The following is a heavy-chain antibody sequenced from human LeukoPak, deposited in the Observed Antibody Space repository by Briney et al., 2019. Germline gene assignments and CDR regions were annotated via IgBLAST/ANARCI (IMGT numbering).Heavy chain of an antibody. CDR1: GFTFSSYS. D-gene: IGHD7-27*01. V-gene: IGHV3-21*04. CDR2: ISSSSSYI. J-gene: IGHJ4*02. Sequence: GGSLRLSCAASGFTFSSYSMNWVRQAPGKGLEWVSSISSSSSYIYYADSVKGRFTISRDNAKNSLYLQMNSLRAEDTALYYCAKRSGDTGYFDYWGQGTLVTVSS. CDR3: AKRSGDTGYFDY.